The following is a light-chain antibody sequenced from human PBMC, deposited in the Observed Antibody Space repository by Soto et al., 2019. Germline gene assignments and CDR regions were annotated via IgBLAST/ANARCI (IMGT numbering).Light chain of an antibody. CDR1: SSDVGSYSL. J-gene: IGLJ1*01. V-gene: IGLV2-23*01. Sequence: QSALTQPASVSGSPGQSITISCTGTSSDVGSYSLISWYQQQPGEAPKLVIYGASERPSGVSDRFSGSKSGNTASLTISGLQPEDEADYYCCSYAGSSSLVFGTGTKVTVL. CDR2: GAS. CDR3: CSYAGSSSLV.